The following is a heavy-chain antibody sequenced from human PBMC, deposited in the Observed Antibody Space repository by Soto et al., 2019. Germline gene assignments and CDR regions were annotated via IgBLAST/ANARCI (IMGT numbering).Heavy chain of an antibody. J-gene: IGHJ6*02. CDR1: GASIFSGDFY. CDR3: VREHQWLLMDV. Sequence: QVQLQESGPGLVTPSQTLSLTCTVSGASIFSGDFYWTWIRQPPGEGLEWIGYTDYSGSTYYNPSLMNRVTISIDTSKNQFSLKLRSVTAADTAVYYCVREHQWLLMDVWGHGTTVTVSS. D-gene: IGHD6-19*01. V-gene: IGHV4-30-4*01. CDR2: TDYSGST.